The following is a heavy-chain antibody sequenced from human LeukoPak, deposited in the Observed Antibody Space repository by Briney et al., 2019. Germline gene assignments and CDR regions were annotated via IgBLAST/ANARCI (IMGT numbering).Heavy chain of an antibody. J-gene: IGHJ4*02. CDR3: ARDLPSGWAMIAFFDY. Sequence: PGGSLRLSCTASGFTFSSYSLNWVRQAPGKGLEWVSSISSSSSYIYYADSVKGRFTISRDNAKNSLYLQMNSLRAEDTAVYYCARDLPSGWAMIAFFDYWGQGTLVTVSS. V-gene: IGHV3-21*01. D-gene: IGHD3-22*01. CDR2: ISSSSSYI. CDR1: GFTFSSYS.